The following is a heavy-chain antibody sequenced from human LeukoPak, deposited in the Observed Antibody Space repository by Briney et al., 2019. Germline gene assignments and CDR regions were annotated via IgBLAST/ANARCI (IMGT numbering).Heavy chain of an antibody. CDR1: GYTFTGYY. D-gene: IGHD3-22*01. CDR2: INPNSGGT. J-gene: IGHJ5*02. V-gene: IGHV1-2*04. CDR3: ARGYPSYYYDSSGYYWFDP. Sequence: ASVKVSCKASGYTFTGYYMHWVRQAPGQGLEWMGWINPNSGGTNYAQKFQGWVTMTRDTSISTAYMELSRLRSDDTAVYYCARGYPSYYYDSSGYYWFDPWGQGTLVTVSS.